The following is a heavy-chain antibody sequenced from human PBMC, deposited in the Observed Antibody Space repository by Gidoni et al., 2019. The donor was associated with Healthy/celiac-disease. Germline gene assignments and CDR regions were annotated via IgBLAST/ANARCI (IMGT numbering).Heavy chain of an antibody. V-gene: IGHV3-30-3*01. CDR3: ARVTLRQQLGGGLAY. D-gene: IGHD6-13*01. CDR2: ISYDGSNK. J-gene: IGHJ4*02. Sequence: AASGFTFSSYAMHWVRQAPGQGLEWVAVISYDGSNKYYADSVKGRFTISRDNSKNTLYLQMNSLRAEDTAVYYCARVTLRQQLGGGLAYWGQGTLVTVSS. CDR1: GFTFSSYA.